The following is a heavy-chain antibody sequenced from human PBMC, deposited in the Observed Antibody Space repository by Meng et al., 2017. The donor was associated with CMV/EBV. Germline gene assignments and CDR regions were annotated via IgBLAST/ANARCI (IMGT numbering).Heavy chain of an antibody. V-gene: IGHV4-34*01. Sequence: HLLRCGARSLKPSQPRTPTCSVYVVSSSGHYTGWSRQPPGTRLEWIGAINHSESTHYTPPLTHRVTISVDTSKNQFSLKLSSVTAADTAVYYCARVWDSCWDYWGQGTLVTVSS. J-gene: IGHJ4*02. CDR2: INHSEST. D-gene: IGHD3-16*01. CDR1: VVSSSGHY. CDR3: ARVWDSCWDY.